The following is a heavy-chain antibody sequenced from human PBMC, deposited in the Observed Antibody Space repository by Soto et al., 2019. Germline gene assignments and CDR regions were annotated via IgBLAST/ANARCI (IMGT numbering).Heavy chain of an antibody. CDR2: ISADGGTK. V-gene: IGHV3-30*04. CDR3: ATPRQSRAKSFDY. CDR1: GFIFRSYF. D-gene: IGHD5-12*01. J-gene: IGHJ4*02. Sequence: QVQLVESGGGVIQPGMSLRLSCAASGFIFRSYFMHWIRQAPGKGLQWVGVISADGGTKNYADSVKGRFTISRDNAKKTVYLEMTALGGEDTAVYYCATPRQSRAKSFDYWGQGALVTVSS.